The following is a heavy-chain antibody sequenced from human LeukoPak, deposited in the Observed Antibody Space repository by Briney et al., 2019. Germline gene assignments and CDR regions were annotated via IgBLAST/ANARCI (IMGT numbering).Heavy chain of an antibody. V-gene: IGHV4-34*01. J-gene: IGHJ5*02. CDR2: INHSGST. CDR1: GGSFSGYY. D-gene: IGHD3-10*01. Sequence: PSETLSLTCAVYGGSFSGYYWSWIRQPPGKGLEWIGEINHSGSTNYNPSLKSRVTISVDTSKNHFSLKLSSGTAAATAVYSCARRTGSRLPNWFDPWGQGTLVTVSS. CDR3: ARRTGSRLPNWFDP.